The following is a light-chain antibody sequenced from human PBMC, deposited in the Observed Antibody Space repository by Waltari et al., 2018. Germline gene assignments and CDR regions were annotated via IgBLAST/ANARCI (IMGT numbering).Light chain of an antibody. V-gene: IGLV1-51*01. CDR2: ANN. Sequence: QSVLTQPPSVSAAPGQKVTISCSGSSPNIGNNYVSWYQQLPGTAPKPLIYANNKRPSGIPSRFSDSKSGTSATLGITGLQTGDEADYYCGTWDSSLGAGVFGGGTKLTVL. CDR3: GTWDSSLGAGV. CDR1: SPNIGNNY. J-gene: IGLJ3*02.